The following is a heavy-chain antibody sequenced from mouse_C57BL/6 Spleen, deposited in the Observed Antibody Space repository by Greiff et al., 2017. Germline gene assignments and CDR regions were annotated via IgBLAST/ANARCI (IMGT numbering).Heavy chain of an antibody. CDR1: GSNIKVYY. J-gene: IGHJ4*01. V-gene: IGHV14-2*01. CDR3: AAPLLDY. Sequence: EVKLQESGAELVKPGASVKLSCTASGSNIKVYYMHWVKQRTEQGLEWIGRIDPEDGETKYAPKFQGKAPIPADTASNTAYLQLSSLTSEDTAVYYCAAPLLDYGGQGTSVTVSS. CDR2: IDPEDGET.